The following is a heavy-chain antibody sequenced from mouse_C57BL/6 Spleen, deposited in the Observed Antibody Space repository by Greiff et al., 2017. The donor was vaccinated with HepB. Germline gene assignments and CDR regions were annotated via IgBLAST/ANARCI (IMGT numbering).Heavy chain of an antibody. J-gene: IGHJ1*03. D-gene: IGHD2-4*01. CDR1: GYTFTSYW. V-gene: IGHV1-64*01. CDR3: ARPGGLRQYFDV. CDR2: IHPNSGST. Sequence: QVQLQQPGAELVKPGASVKLSCKASGYTFTSYWMHWVKQRPGQGLEWIGMIHPNSGSTNYNEKFKSKATLTVDKSSSTAYMQLSSLTSEDSAVYYCARPGGLRQYFDVWGTGTTVTVSS.